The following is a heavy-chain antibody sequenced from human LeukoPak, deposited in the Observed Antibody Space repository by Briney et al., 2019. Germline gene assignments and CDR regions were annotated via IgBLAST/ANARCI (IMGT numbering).Heavy chain of an antibody. D-gene: IGHD3-10*01. Sequence: PSETLSLTCPVSGGSISSSSYYLGLVPQPPGKGLGWIGSIYYSGSTYYNPSLKGRVTISVDTSKNQFSLKLSSVTAADTAVYYCARLTGMGVKIDYWGQGTLVTVSS. J-gene: IGHJ4*02. V-gene: IGHV4-39*01. CDR2: IYYSGST. CDR1: GGSISSSSYY. CDR3: ARLTGMGVKIDY.